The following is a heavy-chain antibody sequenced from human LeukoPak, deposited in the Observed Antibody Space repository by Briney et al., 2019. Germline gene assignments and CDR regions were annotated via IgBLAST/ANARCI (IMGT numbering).Heavy chain of an antibody. J-gene: IGHJ2*01. D-gene: IGHD6-19*01. CDR3: AREVKYTEYSSGWSVGYFDL. CDR1: GASVSGSNYY. CDR2: IYSSGST. V-gene: IGHV4-39*07. Sequence: SETLSLTCAVSGASVSGSNYYWGWIRQPPGKGLEWIGNIYSSGSTYYNASLQSRVTISIDTSKNQFSLKLSSVTAADTAVYYCAREVKYTEYSSGWSVGYFDLWGRGTLVTVSS.